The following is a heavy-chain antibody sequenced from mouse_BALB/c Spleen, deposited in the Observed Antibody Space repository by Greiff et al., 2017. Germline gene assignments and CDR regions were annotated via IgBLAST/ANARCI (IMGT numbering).Heavy chain of an antibody. CDR3: ARNPFYVRYFDY. V-gene: IGHV2-2*02. J-gene: IGHJ2*01. CDR2: IWSGGST. D-gene: IGHD1-1*01. CDR1: GFSLTSYG. Sequence: VKLEESGPGLVQPSQSLSITCTVSGFSLTSYGVHWVRQSPGKGLEWLGVIWSGGSTDYNAAFISRLSISKDNSKSQVFFKMNSLQANDTAIYYCARNPFYVRYFDYWGQGTTLTVSS.